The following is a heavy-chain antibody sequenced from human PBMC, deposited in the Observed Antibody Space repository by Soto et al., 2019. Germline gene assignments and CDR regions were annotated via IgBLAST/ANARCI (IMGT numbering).Heavy chain of an antibody. D-gene: IGHD2-15*01. CDR3: ARVYCSGGSCYSVDY. CDR1: GFTFSSYG. J-gene: IGHJ4*02. Sequence: GGSLRLSCAASGFTFSSYGMHWVRQAPGKGPAWVSRINSDGSSTTYADSVKGRFTISRDNAKNTLYLQMNSLRAEDTAVYYCARVYCSGGSCYSVDYWGQGTLVTVSS. V-gene: IGHV3-74*01. CDR2: INSDGSST.